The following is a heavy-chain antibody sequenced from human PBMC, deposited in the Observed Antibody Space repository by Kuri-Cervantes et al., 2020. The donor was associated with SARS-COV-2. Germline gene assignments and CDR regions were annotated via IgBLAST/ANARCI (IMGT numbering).Heavy chain of an antibody. V-gene: IGHV3-30-3*01. CDR2: ISYDGSNK. J-gene: IGHJ3*02. CDR3: ARGPGYCSSTSCYTGSDAFDI. D-gene: IGHD2-2*02. Sequence: GGSLRLSCAASGFTFSSYAMHWVRQAPGKGLEWVAVISYDGSNKYYADSVKGRFTISRDNSKNTLYLQMNSLRAEDTAVYYCARGPGYCSSTSCYTGSDAFDIWGQGTMVTVSS. CDR1: GFTFSSYA.